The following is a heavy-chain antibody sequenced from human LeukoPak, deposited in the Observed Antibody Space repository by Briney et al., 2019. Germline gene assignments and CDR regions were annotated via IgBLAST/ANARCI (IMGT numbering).Heavy chain of an antibody. Sequence: PSETLSLTCTVSGGSISRTSYYWDWIRQPPGKGLEWIGNVFDSGSTHYNPSLKSRVTISVDTSKNQFSLRLSSVTAADTAVYYCVRGRSPRSTSCYGYWGQGTLVTVSS. D-gene: IGHD2-2*01. V-gene: IGHV4-39*01. CDR2: VFDSGST. CDR1: GGSISRTSYY. J-gene: IGHJ4*02. CDR3: VRGRSPRSTSCYGY.